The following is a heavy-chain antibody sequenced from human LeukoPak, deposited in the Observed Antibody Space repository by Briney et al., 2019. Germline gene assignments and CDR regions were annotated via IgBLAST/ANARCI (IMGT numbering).Heavy chain of an antibody. D-gene: IGHD3-10*01. Sequence: HPGGSLRLSCAASGFILNNYAIHWVRRAPGQGLKWLTLMSHDGSNIRYLDSVKGRFTISRDNSKNTVYLEMNSLRDEDTAMYYCARGDGPGSYLIDYWGQGTLVTVSS. CDR2: MSHDGSNI. V-gene: IGHV3-30*04. J-gene: IGHJ4*02. CDR3: ARGDGPGSYLIDY. CDR1: GFILNNYA.